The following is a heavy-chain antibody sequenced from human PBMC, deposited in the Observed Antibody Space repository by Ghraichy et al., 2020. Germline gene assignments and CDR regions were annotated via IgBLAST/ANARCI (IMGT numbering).Heavy chain of an antibody. Sequence: GSLRLSCAASGFTFSSYAMSWVRQAPGKGLEWVSAISGSGGSTYYADSVKGRFTISRDNSKNTLYLQMNSLRAEDTAVYYCAKPHLLWFGGGDYWGQETLVTVSS. CDR2: ISGSGGST. D-gene: IGHD3-10*01. V-gene: IGHV3-23*01. CDR1: GFTFSSYA. CDR3: AKPHLLWFGGGDY. J-gene: IGHJ4*02.